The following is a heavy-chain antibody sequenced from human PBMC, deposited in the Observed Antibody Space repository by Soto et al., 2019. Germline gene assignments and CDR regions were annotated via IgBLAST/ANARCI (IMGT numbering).Heavy chain of an antibody. CDR1: GFNFSTYG. V-gene: IGHV3-30*03. J-gene: IGHJ6*02. D-gene: IGHD6-6*01. CDR2: ISNNGINK. CDR3: ARVIRSDSTSSNFYYYSGLDV. Sequence: QVQLVESGGGVVQPGRSLRLSCAASGFNFSTYGMHWVRQAPGKGLEWLAVISNNGINKYYADSVKGRFTISRDNSKDKLFLQMNSLRGEDTAIYYCARVIRSDSTSSNFYYYSGLDVWGQGTTVNVSS.